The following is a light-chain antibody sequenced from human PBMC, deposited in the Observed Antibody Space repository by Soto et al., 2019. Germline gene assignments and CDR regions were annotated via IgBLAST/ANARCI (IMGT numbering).Light chain of an antibody. CDR3: QQYCSAHLT. V-gene: IGKV4-1*01. Sequence: DIVMTQSPASLAVSLGERATINCKSSQSLLTSANDKIDLAWYQQKPGQPPKLLIWRASSRDSGVPDRFSGSGSGTDVTLTINSLQAEDVATYYCQQYCSAHLTFGGGTKVEI. CDR1: QSLLTSANDKID. CDR2: RAS. J-gene: IGKJ4*01.